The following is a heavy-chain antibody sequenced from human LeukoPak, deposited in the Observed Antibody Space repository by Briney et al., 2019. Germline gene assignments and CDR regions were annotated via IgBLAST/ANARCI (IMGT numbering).Heavy chain of an antibody. CDR1: GGTFSSYA. Sequence: GASVKVSCKASGGTFSSYAISWVRQAPGQGLEWMGGIIPIFGTANYAQKFQGRVTITTDESTSTAYMELSSLRSEDTAVYYCARTKVPAAPFDYWGQGTLVTVSS. V-gene: IGHV1-69*05. CDR2: IIPIFGTA. CDR3: ARTKVPAAPFDY. J-gene: IGHJ4*02. D-gene: IGHD2-2*01.